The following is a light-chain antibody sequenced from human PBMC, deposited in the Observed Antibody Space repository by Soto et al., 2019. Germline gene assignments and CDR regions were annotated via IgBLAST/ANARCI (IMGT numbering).Light chain of an antibody. J-gene: IGKJ2*01. CDR1: QSVRSN. CDR2: GAS. Sequence: EIVMTQSPATLSVSPGERATLSCRASQSVRSNVAWYQQKPGQAPRLLIYGASTRATGIPARFSGSGSGTDFTLTISSLQSEDFAVYYCQQYDNWLYTFGQGNNLEIK. CDR3: QQYDNWLYT. V-gene: IGKV3-15*01.